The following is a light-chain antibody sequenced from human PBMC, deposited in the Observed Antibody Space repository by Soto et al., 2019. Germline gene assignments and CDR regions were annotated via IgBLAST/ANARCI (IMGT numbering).Light chain of an antibody. Sequence: EMVMTQSPATLSVSPGERATLSCRASQTISSSLAWYQQKPGQSPRLLIYDASNRASGVPPRFSGGGSGTEFTLTISSLQSEDFAVYYCQQYNDWPPLTFGGGTKVDIK. CDR3: QQYNDWPPLT. V-gene: IGKV3D-15*01. CDR2: DAS. CDR1: QTISSS. J-gene: IGKJ4*01.